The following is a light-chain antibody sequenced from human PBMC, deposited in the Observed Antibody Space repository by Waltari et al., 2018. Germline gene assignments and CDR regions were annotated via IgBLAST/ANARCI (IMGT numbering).Light chain of an antibody. V-gene: IGLV2-14*03. CDR3: SSYISSSTLEL. Sequence: QSALTQHASLSRSPGQSITIPCPGSSRDVGGYHYVSWYQQQPGKPHKLMIYGVSKRPSGVSKRFSGSKSVNTASLTISGLQAEDEADYYCSSYISSSTLELFGGGTSLTVL. CDR1: SRDVGGYHY. J-gene: IGLJ2*01. CDR2: GVS.